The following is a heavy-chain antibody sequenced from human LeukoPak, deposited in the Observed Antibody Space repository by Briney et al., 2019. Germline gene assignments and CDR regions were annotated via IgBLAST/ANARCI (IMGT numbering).Heavy chain of an antibody. V-gene: IGHV3-21*01. J-gene: IGHJ4*02. Sequence: PGGSLRLSCAAPGFTFSSYSMNWVRQAPGKGLEWVSSISSSSSYIYYADSVKGRFTISRDNAKNSLYLQMNSLRAEDTAVYYCARDLGQWLVPDFDYWGQGTLVTVSS. D-gene: IGHD6-19*01. CDR1: GFTFSSYS. CDR3: ARDLGQWLVPDFDY. CDR2: ISSSSSYI.